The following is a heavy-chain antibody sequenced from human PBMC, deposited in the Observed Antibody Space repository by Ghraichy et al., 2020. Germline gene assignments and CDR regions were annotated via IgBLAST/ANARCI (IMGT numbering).Heavy chain of an antibody. Sequence: GSLRLTCAVYGGSFSGYYWSWIRQPPGKGLEWIGEINHSGSTNYNPSLKSRVTISVDTSKNQFSLKLSSVTAADTAVYYCARSQGHSSGYYYLPVTATAYYFDYWGQGTLVTVSS. CDR2: INHSGST. CDR3: ARSQGHSSGYYYLPVTATAYYFDY. CDR1: GGSFSGYY. J-gene: IGHJ4*02. D-gene: IGHD3-22*01. V-gene: IGHV4-34*01.